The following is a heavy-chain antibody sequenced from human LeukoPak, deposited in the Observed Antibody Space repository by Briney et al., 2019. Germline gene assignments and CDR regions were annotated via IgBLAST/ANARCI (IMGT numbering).Heavy chain of an antibody. CDR3: ARDLSGVTGYTYGRGIDY. Sequence: GGSLRLSCAASGFTFSSYGMHWVRQAPGKGLEWVAVISYDGSNKYYADSVKGRFTISRDNSKNTLYLQMNSLRAEDTAVYYCARDLSGVTGYTYGRGIDYWGQGTLVTVSS. V-gene: IGHV3-30*03. CDR2: ISYDGSNK. J-gene: IGHJ4*02. CDR1: GFTFSSYG. D-gene: IGHD5-18*01.